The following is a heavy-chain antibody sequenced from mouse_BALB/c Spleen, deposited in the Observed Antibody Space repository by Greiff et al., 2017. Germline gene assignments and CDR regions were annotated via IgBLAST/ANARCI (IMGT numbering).Heavy chain of an antibody. CDR1: GFTFSSYT. V-gene: IGHV5-6-4*01. D-gene: IGHD1-2*01. Sequence: EVKVEESGGGLVKPGGSLKLSCAASGFTFSSYTMSWVRQTPEKRLEWVATISSGGSYTYYPDSVKGRFTISRDNAKNTLYLQMSSLKSEDTAMYYCTTPITAMDYWGQGTSVTVSS. CDR3: TTPITAMDY. CDR2: ISSGGSYT. J-gene: IGHJ4*01.